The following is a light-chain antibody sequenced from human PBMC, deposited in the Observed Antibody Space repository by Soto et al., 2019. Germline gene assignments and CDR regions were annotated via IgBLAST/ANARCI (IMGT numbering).Light chain of an antibody. V-gene: IGKV4-1*01. J-gene: IGKJ3*01. CDR2: WTS. CDR3: QQYYNFPFT. Sequence: DIVMTQSPDSLAVSLGERVTINCKSSQSVLYSSNNKNYLAWYQQKPGQPPKLLIYWTSTRESGVPDRFSGSGSGTDFTLTISSLQAEDVAVYYCQQYYNFPFTFGPGTKVDIK. CDR1: QSVLYSSNNKNY.